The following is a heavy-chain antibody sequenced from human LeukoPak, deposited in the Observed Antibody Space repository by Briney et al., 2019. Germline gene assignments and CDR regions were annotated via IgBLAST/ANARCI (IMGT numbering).Heavy chain of an antibody. V-gene: IGHV4-31*03. Sequence: SETLSLTCTVSGGSISSGGYYWSWIRQHPGKGLEWIGYIYYSGSTYYNPSLKSRVTISVDTSKNQFSLKLSSVTAADTAVYYCARDKADSSDYWGQGTLVTVSS. CDR3: ARDKADSSDY. CDR2: IYYSGST. J-gene: IGHJ4*02. CDR1: GGSISSGGYY. D-gene: IGHD6-19*01.